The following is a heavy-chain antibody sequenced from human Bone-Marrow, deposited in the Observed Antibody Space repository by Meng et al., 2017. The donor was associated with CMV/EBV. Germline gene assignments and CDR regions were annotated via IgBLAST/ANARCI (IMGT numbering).Heavy chain of an antibody. CDR1: GFTFSTYY. V-gene: IGHV3-21*01. Sequence: GGSLRLSCAASGFTFSTYYINWVRQAPGKGLEWVSSISSSGNYRYYADSVKGRFTISRDNAKNSLYLQMNSLRAEDTAVYYCARVAKQSGTYFDFDYWGQGTTVTVSS. CDR3: ARVAKQSGTYFDFDY. J-gene: IGHJ4*03. D-gene: IGHD1-26*01. CDR2: ISSSGNYR.